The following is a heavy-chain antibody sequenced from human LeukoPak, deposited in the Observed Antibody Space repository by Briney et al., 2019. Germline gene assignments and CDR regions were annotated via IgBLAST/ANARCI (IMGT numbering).Heavy chain of an antibody. Sequence: ASVTVSCKASGYTFTSYYMHWVRQAPGQRLEWMGWINAGNGNTKYSQKFQGRVTITRDTSASTAYMELSSLRSEDTAVYYCARGHWERSYDYWGQGTLVTVSS. V-gene: IGHV1-3*01. CDR3: ARGHWERSYDY. CDR2: INAGNGNT. CDR1: GYTFTSYY. D-gene: IGHD1-26*01. J-gene: IGHJ4*02.